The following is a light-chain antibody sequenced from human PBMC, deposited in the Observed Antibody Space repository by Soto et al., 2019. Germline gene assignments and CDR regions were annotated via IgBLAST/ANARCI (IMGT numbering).Light chain of an antibody. CDR3: RQYYSYPHT. Sequence: AIRMTQSPSSFSASTGDRVTITCRASQGISSYLAWYQQKPGKAPKLLIYAASTLQSGVPSRFSGSGSGTDFTLTLSCLQSEDFATYYCRQYYSYPHTFGQGTKVEIK. CDR2: AAS. J-gene: IGKJ1*01. V-gene: IGKV1-8*01. CDR1: QGISSY.